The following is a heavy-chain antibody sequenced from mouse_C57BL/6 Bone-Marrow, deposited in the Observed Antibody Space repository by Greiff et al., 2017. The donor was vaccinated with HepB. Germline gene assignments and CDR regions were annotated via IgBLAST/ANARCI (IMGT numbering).Heavy chain of an antibody. CDR1: GYTFTGYW. D-gene: IGHD1-1*01. V-gene: IGHV1-9*01. CDR3: ARGFITTVVAPTFYFDY. J-gene: IGHJ2*01. CDR2: ILPGSGST. Sequence: QVQLQQSGAELMKPGASVKLSCTATGYTFTGYWIEWVKQRPGHGLEWIGEILPGSGSTNYNEKFKGKATLTADKSSSTAYMELRSLTSEDSAVYFCARGFITTVVAPTFYFDYWGQGTTLTVSS.